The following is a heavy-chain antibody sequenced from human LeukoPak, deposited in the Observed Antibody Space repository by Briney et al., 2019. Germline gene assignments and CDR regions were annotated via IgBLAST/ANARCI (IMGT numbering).Heavy chain of an antibody. V-gene: IGHV3-30-3*01. CDR1: GFTFSSYA. CDR2: ISYDGSNK. D-gene: IGHD3-16*01. CDR3: AKDLGRYYYYMDV. Sequence: GGSLRLSCAASGFTFSSYAMHWVRQAPGKGLEWVAVISYDGSNKYYADSVKGRFTISRDNSKNTLYLQMNNLRAEDTAVYYCAKDLGRYYYYMDVWGKGTTVTVSS. J-gene: IGHJ6*03.